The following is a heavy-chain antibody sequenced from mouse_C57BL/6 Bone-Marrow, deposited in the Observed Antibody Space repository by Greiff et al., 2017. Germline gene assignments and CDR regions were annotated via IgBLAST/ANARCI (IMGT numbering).Heavy chain of an antibody. V-gene: IGHV1-64*01. CDR1: GYTFTSYW. D-gene: IGHD2-3*01. CDR3: ARSPDGYYLLAWFAY. J-gene: IGHJ3*01. CDR2: IHPNSGST. Sequence: QVHVKQPGAELVKPGASVKLSCKASGYTFTSYWMHWVKQRPGQGLEWIGMIHPNSGSTNYNEKFKSKATLTVDKSSSTAYMQLSSLTSEDSAVYYCARSPDGYYLLAWFAYWGQGTLVTVSA.